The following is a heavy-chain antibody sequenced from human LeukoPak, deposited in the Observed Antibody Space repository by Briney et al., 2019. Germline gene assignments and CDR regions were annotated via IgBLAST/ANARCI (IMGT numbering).Heavy chain of an antibody. Sequence: ASMKVSCKPSGYTFTAYYIHWVRQAPGQGLEWMGWINPNSGDTDYAQKFQGRVTMTRDTSISTVYMELSRLTYDDTAVYYCARGVGVDSLRRLDPWGQGTLVTVSS. CDR1: GYTFTAYY. CDR2: INPNSGDT. D-gene: IGHD3-22*01. J-gene: IGHJ5*02. V-gene: IGHV1-2*02. CDR3: ARGVGVDSLRRLDP.